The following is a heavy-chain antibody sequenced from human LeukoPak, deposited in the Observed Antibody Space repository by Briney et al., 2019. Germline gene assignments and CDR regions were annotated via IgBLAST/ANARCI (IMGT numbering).Heavy chain of an antibody. Sequence: GGSLRLSCAASGFTFNNYWMHWVRQAPGKGLVWVSRINSGGGSTSYADSAKGRFTISRDNAKNTLYLQMNSLRAEDTAVYYCARSRCDISSGYCFYFDYWGQGTLVTVSS. V-gene: IGHV3-74*01. J-gene: IGHJ4*02. D-gene: IGHD3-22*01. CDR2: INSGGGST. CDR3: ARSRCDISSGYCFYFDY. CDR1: GFTFNNYW.